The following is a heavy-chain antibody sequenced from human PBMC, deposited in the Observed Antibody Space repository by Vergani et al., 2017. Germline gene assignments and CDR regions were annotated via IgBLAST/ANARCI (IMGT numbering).Heavy chain of an antibody. J-gene: IGHJ4*02. CDR3: AIINNVVAALFDY. V-gene: IGHV3-48*01. CDR1: GFTFSSYS. Sequence: EVQLVESGGGLVQPGGSLRLSCAASGFTFSSYSMNWVRQAPGKGLEWVSYISSSSSTIYYADSVKGRFTISRDNAKNSLYLQMNSLRAADTAVYYCAIINNVVAALFDYWGQGTLVTVSS. CDR2: ISSSSSTI. D-gene: IGHD2-15*01.